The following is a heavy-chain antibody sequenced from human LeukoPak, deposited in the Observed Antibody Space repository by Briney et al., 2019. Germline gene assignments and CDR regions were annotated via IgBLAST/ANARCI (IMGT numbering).Heavy chain of an antibody. Sequence: GGSLRLSCAASRFTFDDYGMSWVRQAPGKGLEWVSGINWNGGSTTYADSVKGRFTISRDNAKNSLYLQMNSLRAEDTAVYYCAKGPYYDSSGYFGYWGQGTLVTVSS. CDR3: AKGPYYDSSGYFGY. D-gene: IGHD3-22*01. V-gene: IGHV3-20*04. J-gene: IGHJ4*02. CDR2: INWNGGST. CDR1: RFTFDDYG.